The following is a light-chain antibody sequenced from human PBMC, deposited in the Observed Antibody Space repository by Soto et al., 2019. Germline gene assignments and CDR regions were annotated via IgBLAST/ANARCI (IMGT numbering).Light chain of an antibody. J-gene: IGKJ2*01. CDR2: AAT. V-gene: IGKV1-39*01. CDR1: QSISSY. Sequence: DIQMTQSPSSLSASVGDRVTITCRASQSISSYLYWYQQKPGKAPKLLIYAATSLHSGLPSRFSGSGSGTDFTLTISRLQPDDFATYYCQQNYNTPRTFGQGTKLEIK. CDR3: QQNYNTPRT.